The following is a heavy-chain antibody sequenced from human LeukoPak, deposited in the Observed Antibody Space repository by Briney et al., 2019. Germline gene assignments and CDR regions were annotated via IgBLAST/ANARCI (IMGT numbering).Heavy chain of an antibody. V-gene: IGHV3-30*18. D-gene: IGHD3-10*01. CDR1: GFTFSSYG. Sequence: GGSLRLSCAASGFTFSSYGMHWVRQAPGKGLEWVAVISYDGSNKYYADSVKGRFTISRDNSKNTLYLQMTSLRAEDTAVYYCAKDLGVYYGSGSYYNPEDYWGQGTLVTVSS. J-gene: IGHJ4*02. CDR3: AKDLGVYYGSGSYYNPEDY. CDR2: ISYDGSNK.